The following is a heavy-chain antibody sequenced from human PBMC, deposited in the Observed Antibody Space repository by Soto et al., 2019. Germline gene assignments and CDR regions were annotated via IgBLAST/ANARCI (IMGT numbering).Heavy chain of an antibody. CDR1: GYTFTSYY. Sequence: ASVKVSCKASGYTFTSYYMHWVRQAPGQGLEWMGIINPSGGSTSYAQKFQGRVTMTRDTSTSTVYMELSSLRSEDTAVYYCARDYFDPIAPAGGSHHWGQGTLVTVSS. J-gene: IGHJ1*01. D-gene: IGHD6-13*01. CDR2: INPSGGST. V-gene: IGHV1-46*01. CDR3: ARDYFDPIAPAGGSHH.